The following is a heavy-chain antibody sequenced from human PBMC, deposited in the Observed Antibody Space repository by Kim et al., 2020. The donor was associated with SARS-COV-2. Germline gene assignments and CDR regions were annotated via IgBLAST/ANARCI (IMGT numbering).Heavy chain of an antibody. D-gene: IGHD6-13*01. Sequence: NPSLESRVTISVDTSKNQVSLKLSSVTAADTAVYYCGRGYSSSWYAAFDIWGQGTMVTVSS. J-gene: IGHJ3*02. V-gene: IGHV4-34*01. CDR3: GRGYSSSWYAAFDI.